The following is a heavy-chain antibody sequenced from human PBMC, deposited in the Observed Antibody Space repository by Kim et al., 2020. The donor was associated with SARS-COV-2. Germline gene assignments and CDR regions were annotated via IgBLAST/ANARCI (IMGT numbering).Heavy chain of an antibody. V-gene: IGHV3-7*01. CDR2: IKQDGSEK. J-gene: IGHJ6*01. CDR1: GFTFSSYG. CDR3: ARDATRAPYFYY. Sequence: GGSLRLSCAASGFTFSSYGMSWVRQAPGKGLEWVANIKQDGSEKYYVDSVKGRFTISRDNAKNSLYLQMNSLRAEDTAVYYFARDATRAPYFYY.